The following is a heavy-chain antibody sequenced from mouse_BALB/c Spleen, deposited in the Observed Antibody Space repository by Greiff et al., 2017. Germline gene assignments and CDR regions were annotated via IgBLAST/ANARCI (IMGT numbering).Heavy chain of an antibody. CDR2: ISYDGSN. V-gene: IGHV3-6*02. J-gene: IGHJ4*01. D-gene: IGHD1-1*01. CDR3: ARVHLLYGMDY. CDR1: GYSITSGYY. Sequence: VQLKQSGPGLVKPSQSLSLTCSVTGYSITSGYYWNWIRQFPGNKLEWMGYISYDGSNNYNPSLKNRISITRDTSKNQFFLKLNSVTTEDTATYYCARVHLLYGMDYWGQGTSVTVSS.